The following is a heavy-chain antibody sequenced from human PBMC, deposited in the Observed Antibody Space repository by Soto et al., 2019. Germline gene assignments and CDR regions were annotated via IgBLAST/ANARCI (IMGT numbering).Heavy chain of an antibody. CDR1: GFTFSSYA. V-gene: IGHV3-23*01. CDR2: ISGSGSNT. D-gene: IGHD3-10*01. J-gene: IGHJ5*02. Sequence: EVQLLDSGGGLVQPGGSLRLSCAASGFTFSSYAMTWVRQAPGRGLEWVSAISGSGSNTYYADSVRGRFTVSRDNSKNTLYLQMNSLRVEDTAVCYWALASLWFRDLPQRGANLDPWGQGPLDTVSS. CDR3: ALASLWFRDLPQRGANLDP.